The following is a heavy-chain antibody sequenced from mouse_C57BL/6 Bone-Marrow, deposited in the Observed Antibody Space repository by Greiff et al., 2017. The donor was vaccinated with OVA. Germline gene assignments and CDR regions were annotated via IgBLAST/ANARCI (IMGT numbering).Heavy chain of an antibody. V-gene: IGHV1-5*01. CDR2: IYPGNSDT. J-gene: IGHJ4*01. D-gene: IGHD2-1*01. Sequence: VQLKQSGTVLARPGASVKMSCKTSGYTFTSYWMHWVKQRPGQGLEWIGAIYPGNSDTSYNQKFKGKAKLTAVTSASTAYMELSSLTNEDSAVYYCTIYGNSIYYYAMDYWGQGTSVTVSS. CDR1: GYTFTSYW. CDR3: TIYGNSIYYYAMDY.